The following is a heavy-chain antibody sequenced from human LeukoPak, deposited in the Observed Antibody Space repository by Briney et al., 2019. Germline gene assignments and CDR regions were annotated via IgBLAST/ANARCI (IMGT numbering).Heavy chain of an antibody. CDR1: GGSISSSSYY. V-gene: IGHV4-39*07. D-gene: IGHD2-2*01. Sequence: SETLSLTCTVSGGSISSSSYYWGWIRQPPGKGLEWIGSIYYSGSTYYNPSLKSRVTISVDTSKNQFSLKLSSVTAADTAVYYCARSDRLYQLPTNWFDPWGQGTLVTVSS. CDR2: IYYSGST. CDR3: ARSDRLYQLPTNWFDP. J-gene: IGHJ5*02.